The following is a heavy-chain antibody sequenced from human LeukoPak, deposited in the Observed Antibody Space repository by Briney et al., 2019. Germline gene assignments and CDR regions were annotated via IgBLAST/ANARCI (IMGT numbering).Heavy chain of an antibody. CDR3: ARDWFGDYQTYN. J-gene: IGHJ4*02. V-gene: IGHV1-8*01. CDR1: GYTFTTYD. D-gene: IGHD4-17*01. Sequence: GASVKVSCKASGYTFTTYDINWARQATGQGLEWMGWMNPNSGNTGYAQKFQGRVTMTRNTSISTAYMELSSLRSDDTAVYYCARDWFGDYQTYNWGQGTLVTVSS. CDR2: MNPNSGNT.